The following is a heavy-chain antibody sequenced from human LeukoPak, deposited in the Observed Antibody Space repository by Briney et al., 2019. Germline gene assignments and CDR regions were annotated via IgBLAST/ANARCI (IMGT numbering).Heavy chain of an antibody. D-gene: IGHD2-2*01. J-gene: IGHJ4*02. CDR1: GFTFNNYG. Sequence: PGGSLRLSCAASGFTFNNYGMHWVRQAPGKGLEWVAFIRYDGSNKYYADSVKGRFTISRDNSKNTLYVQMNSLRAEDTAVYYRAKDADIVVSSYFDYWGQGTLVTVSS. CDR2: IRYDGSNK. CDR3: AKDADIVVSSYFDY. V-gene: IGHV3-30*02.